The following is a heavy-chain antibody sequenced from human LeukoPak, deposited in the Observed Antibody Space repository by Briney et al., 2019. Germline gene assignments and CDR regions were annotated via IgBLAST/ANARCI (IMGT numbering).Heavy chain of an antibody. CDR3: ARDRDYSKDY. CDR2: IQPDGDNI. D-gene: IGHD4-4*01. CDR1: GFTFSNDW. J-gene: IGHJ4*02. V-gene: IGHV3-7*01. Sequence: PGGSLRLSCVASGFTFSNDWMNWVRQAPGKGLEWVANIQPDGDNIWCADSVKGRFTISRDNSKSTLYLQMNSLRVEDTAVYYCARDRDYSKDYWGQGTLVTVSS.